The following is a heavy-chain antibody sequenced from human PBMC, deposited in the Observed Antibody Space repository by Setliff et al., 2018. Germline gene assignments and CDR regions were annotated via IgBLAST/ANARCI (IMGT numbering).Heavy chain of an antibody. CDR1: GGSISSGSYY. V-gene: IGHV4-61*02. J-gene: IGHJ4*02. D-gene: IGHD5-18*01. Sequence: SETLSLTCTVSGGSISSGSYYWSWIRQPAGKGLEWIGRIYYSGSTYYNPSLKSRVTISVDTSKNQFSLKLSSVTAADTAVYYCARGGGYSTNDYWGQGTLVTVSS. CDR3: ARGGGYSTNDY. CDR2: IYYSGST.